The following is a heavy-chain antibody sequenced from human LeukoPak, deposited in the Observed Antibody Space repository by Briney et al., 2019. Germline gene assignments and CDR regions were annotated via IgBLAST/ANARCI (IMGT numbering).Heavy chain of an antibody. CDR2: INWNGGST. J-gene: IGHJ4*02. CDR1: GFTFDDYG. CDR3: ARGVYCSSTSCYTYVDY. V-gene: IGHV3-20*04. Sequence: GGSLRLSCAASGFTFDDYGMSWVRQAPGKRLEWVSGINWNGGSTGYADSVKGRFTISRDNAKNSLYLQMNSLRAEDTALYYCARGVYCSSTSCYTYVDYWGQGTLVTVSS. D-gene: IGHD2-2*02.